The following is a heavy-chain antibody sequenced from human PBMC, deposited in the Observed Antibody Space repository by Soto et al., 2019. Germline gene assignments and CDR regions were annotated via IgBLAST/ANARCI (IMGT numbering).Heavy chain of an antibody. D-gene: IGHD2-2*01. CDR1: GFTFGDYA. Sequence: GSLRLSCTASGFTFGDYAMSWVRQAPGKGLEWVGFIRSKAYGGTTEYAASVKGRFTISRDDSKSIAYLQMNSLKTEDTAVYYCTYSSPRPAADFDYWRQRTLVTVSS. CDR3: TYSSPRPAADFDY. CDR2: IRSKAYGGTT. V-gene: IGHV3-49*04. J-gene: IGHJ4*02.